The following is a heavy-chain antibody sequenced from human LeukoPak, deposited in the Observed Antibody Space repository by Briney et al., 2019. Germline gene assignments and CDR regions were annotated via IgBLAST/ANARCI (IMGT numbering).Heavy chain of an antibody. Sequence: PGGSLRLSCAASGFTFSSYSMNWVRQAPGKGLEWVSSISSSSSYIYYADSVKGRFTISRDNAKNSLYLQMNSLRAEDTAVYYCARDEGYCSGGRCYYYGMDVWGQGTTVTVSS. CDR2: ISSSSSYI. D-gene: IGHD2-15*01. CDR3: ARDEGYCSGGRCYYYGMDV. J-gene: IGHJ6*02. CDR1: GFTFSSYS. V-gene: IGHV3-21*01.